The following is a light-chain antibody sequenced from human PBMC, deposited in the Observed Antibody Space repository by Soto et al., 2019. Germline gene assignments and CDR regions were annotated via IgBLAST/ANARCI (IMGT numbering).Light chain of an antibody. J-gene: IGLJ2*01. CDR1: SSDVGGYNY. V-gene: IGLV2-14*01. CDR2: DVS. Sequence: QAVVTQPASVSGSPGQSITISCTGTSSDVGGYNYVSWYQQHPGKAPKLMIYDVSARPSGVSNRFSGSKSGNTASLTISGLQAEDEADYYCSSYTGNVVFGGGTKVTVL. CDR3: SSYTGNVV.